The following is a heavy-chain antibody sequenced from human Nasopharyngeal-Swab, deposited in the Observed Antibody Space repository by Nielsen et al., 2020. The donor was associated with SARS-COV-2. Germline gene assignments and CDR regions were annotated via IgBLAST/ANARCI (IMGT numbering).Heavy chain of an antibody. CDR2: IYRSGST. Sequence: SETLSLNCGVSGGASSSSNWGSWVRQSPGKGLEWIGEIYRSGSTNYNPSLKSRVTISVDKSKNQFSLQLTSVTAADTAVYYCARHWVYGDYAGYYYGMDVWGQGTTVTVSS. J-gene: IGHJ6*02. CDR1: GGASSSSNW. CDR3: ARHWVYGDYAGYYYGMDV. V-gene: IGHV4-4*02. D-gene: IGHD4-17*01.